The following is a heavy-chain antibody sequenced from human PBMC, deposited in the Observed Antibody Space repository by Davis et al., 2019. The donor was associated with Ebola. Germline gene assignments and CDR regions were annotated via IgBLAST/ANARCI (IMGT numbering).Heavy chain of an antibody. D-gene: IGHD2/OR15-2a*01. CDR3: ARDRSPGLGDYCFDY. Sequence: GESLKISCAASGLSFSDHTMHWVRQAAGKGLEWVAFITYDASNTYYADSVKGRFTISRDNSRNTLYLEMNSLRVEDTAVYYCARDRSPGLGDYCFDYWGQGTLVTVSS. CDR1: GLSFSDHT. CDR2: ITYDASNT. V-gene: IGHV3-30-3*01. J-gene: IGHJ4*02.